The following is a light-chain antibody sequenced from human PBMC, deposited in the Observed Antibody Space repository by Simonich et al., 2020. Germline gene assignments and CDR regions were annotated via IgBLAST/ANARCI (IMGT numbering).Light chain of an antibody. V-gene: IGLV4-69*01. CDR1: SGHSRYA. CDR3: QTWGTGIVV. Sequence: QLVLTQSHSASASLGASVKLTCTLSSGHSRYAIAWHQQKPEKGPRYLMKLNSDVSHSKGDGIPDRFSGSSSGAERDLTISSLQAEDEADYYCQTWGTGIVVFGGGTKLTVL. CDR2: LNSDVSH. J-gene: IGLJ2*01.